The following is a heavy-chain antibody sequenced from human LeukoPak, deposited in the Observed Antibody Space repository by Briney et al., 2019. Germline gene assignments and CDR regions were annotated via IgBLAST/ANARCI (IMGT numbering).Heavy chain of an antibody. CDR1: GYTFTSYD. CDR3: ARPELWPSPVLYS. CDR2: MNPNSGNT. Sequence: ASVRVSCKASGYTFTSYDISWVRQATGQGLEWMGWMNPNSGNTGYAQKFQGRVTMTRNTSISTAYMELSSLRSEDTAVYYCARPELWPSPVLYSWGQGTLVTVSS. D-gene: IGHD5-18*01. J-gene: IGHJ4*02. V-gene: IGHV1-8*01.